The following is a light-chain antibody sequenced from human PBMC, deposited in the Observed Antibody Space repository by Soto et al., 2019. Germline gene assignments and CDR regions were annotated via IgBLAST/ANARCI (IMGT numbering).Light chain of an antibody. CDR2: EVS. CDR3: SSYTSSSSLYV. CDR1: SSDVGGYNY. Sequence: QSALTQPASVSGSPGQSITISCTGTSSDVGGYNYVSWYQQHPGTAPKLMIYEVSNRPSGLSNRFSGSKSGNTASPTISGLQAEDEADYYRSSYTSSSSLYVFGTGTKVTV. V-gene: IGLV2-14*01. J-gene: IGLJ1*01.